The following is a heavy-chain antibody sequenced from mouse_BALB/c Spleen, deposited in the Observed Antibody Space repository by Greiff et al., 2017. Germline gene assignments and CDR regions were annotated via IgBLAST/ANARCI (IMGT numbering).Heavy chain of an antibody. CDR2: IYPGDGDT. J-gene: IGHJ2*01. Sequence: VQLVESGAELVRPGSSVKISCKASGYAFSSYWMNWVKQRPGQGLEWIGQIYPGDGDTNYNGKFKGKATLTADKSSSTAYMQLSSLTSEDSAVYFCAREGNYYGSHYFDYWGQGTTLTVSS. CDR3: AREGNYYGSHYFDY. D-gene: IGHD1-1*01. CDR1: GYAFSSYW. V-gene: IGHV1-80*01.